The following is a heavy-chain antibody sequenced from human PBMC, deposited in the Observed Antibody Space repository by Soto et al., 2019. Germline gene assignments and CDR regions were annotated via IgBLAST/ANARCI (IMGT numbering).Heavy chain of an antibody. V-gene: IGHV3-30*18. CDR1: GFTFGTHG. CDR3: AKIYCGGGSCYWFFDL. J-gene: IGHJ2*01. D-gene: IGHD2-15*01. Sequence: QVQLVESGGGVVQPGRSLRLSCAASGFTFGTHGMHWVRQAPGKGLEWVAVVSYDGGSKYYADSVKGRFTASRDNSKNTLYLEMNSLRTEDTAVYYCAKIYCGGGSCYWFFDLWGRGTLVTVSS. CDR2: VSYDGGSK.